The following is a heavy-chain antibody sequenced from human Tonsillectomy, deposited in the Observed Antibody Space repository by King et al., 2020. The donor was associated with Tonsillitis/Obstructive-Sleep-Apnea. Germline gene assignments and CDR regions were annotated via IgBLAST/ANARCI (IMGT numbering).Heavy chain of an antibody. Sequence: VQLVESGGGLVQPGRSLRLSCAASGFTFDDYAMHWVRQAPGKGLEWVSDISWDSGSIAYADSVKGRFTISRDNARNSLYLQMNSLRPEDTALYYCAKGAAATRYNWFDPWGQGTLVTVSS. CDR1: GFTFDDYA. CDR2: ISWDSGSI. V-gene: IGHV3-9*01. CDR3: AKGAAATRYNWFDP. D-gene: IGHD6-13*01. J-gene: IGHJ5*02.